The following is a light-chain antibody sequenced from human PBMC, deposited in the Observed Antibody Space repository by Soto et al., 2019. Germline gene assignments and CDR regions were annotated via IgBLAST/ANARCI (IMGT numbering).Light chain of an antibody. CDR2: GNT. CDR1: SSNIGAGYD. V-gene: IGLV1-40*01. J-gene: IGLJ3*02. Sequence: QSVLTQPPSVSGAPGQRVTISCTGSSSNIGAGYDVHWYQQLPGTAPKLLVSGNTNRPSGVPDQFSGSKSDTSAPLAITGLQAEDEADYYCQSYDSSLSYWVFGGGTKLTVL. CDR3: QSYDSSLSYWV.